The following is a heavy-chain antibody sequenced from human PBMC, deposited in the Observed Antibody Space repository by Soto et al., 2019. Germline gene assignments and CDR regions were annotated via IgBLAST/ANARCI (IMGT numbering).Heavy chain of an antibody. D-gene: IGHD5-12*01. CDR2: ISYSGST. CDR3: ARAQGSGYPYYYYYGMDV. V-gene: IGHV4-59*01. J-gene: IGHJ6*02. CDR1: GGSIRSDY. Sequence: SETLSLTCTVSGGSIRSDYWSWIRQPPGKGLEWIGYISYSGSTNYNPSLQSRVTISVDSSKIQFSLKLTSVTAADTAVYYCARAQGSGYPYYYYYGMDVWGQGTTVTVSS.